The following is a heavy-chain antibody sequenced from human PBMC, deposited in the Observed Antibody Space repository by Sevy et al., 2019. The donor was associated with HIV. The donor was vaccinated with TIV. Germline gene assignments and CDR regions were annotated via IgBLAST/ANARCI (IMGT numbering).Heavy chain of an antibody. CDR2: ISATGGST. D-gene: IGHD2-21*02. CDR1: GFTLGSYT. V-gene: IGHV3-23*01. Sequence: GGSLRLSCAASGFTLGSYTMNWVRQAPGEGLEWVASISATGGSTYYADSLKGRFTISRDVSKGLLYLQMNSLTAEDTAIFYCAKALQKLPFHPHYFDYWGQGTLVTVSS. J-gene: IGHJ4*02. CDR3: AKALQKLPFHPHYFDY.